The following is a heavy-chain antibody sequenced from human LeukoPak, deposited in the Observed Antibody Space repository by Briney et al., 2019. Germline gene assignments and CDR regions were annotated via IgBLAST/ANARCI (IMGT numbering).Heavy chain of an antibody. Sequence: GGSLRLSCAASGFAFSHYIFNWVRQAPGKGLEWVAVISSDGRDKHHADSVKGRFTISRDNSKNTLYLQTNSLRAEDTAVYYCARDLRRIAAYYFDYWGQGTLVTVSS. D-gene: IGHD6-25*01. V-gene: IGHV3-30*03. CDR1: GFAFSHYI. CDR3: ARDLRRIAAYYFDY. CDR2: ISSDGRDK. J-gene: IGHJ4*02.